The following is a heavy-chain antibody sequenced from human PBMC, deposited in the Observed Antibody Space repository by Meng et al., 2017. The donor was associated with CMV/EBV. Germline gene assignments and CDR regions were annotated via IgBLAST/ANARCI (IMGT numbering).Heavy chain of an antibody. CDR3: ARSGVTYCSSTSCLGGMDV. Sequence: GESLKISCAASGFTFSSYWMHWVRQAPGKGLVWVSRINSDGSSTSYADSVKGRFTISRDNAKNTLYLQMNSPRAEDTAVYYCARSGVTYCSSTSCLGGMDVWGQGTTVTVSS. V-gene: IGHV3-74*01. J-gene: IGHJ6*02. CDR2: INSDGSST. D-gene: IGHD2-2*01. CDR1: GFTFSSYW.